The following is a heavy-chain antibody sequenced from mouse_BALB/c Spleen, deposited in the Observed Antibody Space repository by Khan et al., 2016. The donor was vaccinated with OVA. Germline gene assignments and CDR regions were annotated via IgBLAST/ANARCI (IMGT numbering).Heavy chain of an antibody. D-gene: IGHD3-2*02. V-gene: IGHV1-76*01. CDR2: IYPGTDNT. CDR3: AREEALYYMDY. Sequence: QIQLVQSGAELVRPGASVKLSCKTSGYIFTSYWIHWVKQRSGQGLEWIARIYPGTDNTYYNEKLKDKATLTANKSSSTAYMQLSSLTSEDSAVYFCAREEALYYMDYWGQGTTLTVSS. J-gene: IGHJ2*01. CDR1: GYIFTSYW.